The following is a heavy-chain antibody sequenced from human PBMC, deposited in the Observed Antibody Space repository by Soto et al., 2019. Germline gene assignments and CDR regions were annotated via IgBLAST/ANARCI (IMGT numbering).Heavy chain of an antibody. CDR1: GFTFSSYG. D-gene: IGHD1-26*01. CDR3: EKDLLVVGLTPAYY. Sequence: QVQLVESGGGVVQPGRSLRLSCAASGFTFSSYGMHWVRQAPGKGLEWVAVISYDGSNKYYADSVKGRFTISRDNSKNTLYLQMNSLRAEDTAMYYCEKDLLVVGLTPAYYWGQGTLVTVSS. CDR2: ISYDGSNK. V-gene: IGHV3-30*18. J-gene: IGHJ4*02.